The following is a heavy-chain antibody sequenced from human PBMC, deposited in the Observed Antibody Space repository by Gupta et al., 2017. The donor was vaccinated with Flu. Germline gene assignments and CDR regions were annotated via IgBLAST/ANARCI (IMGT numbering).Heavy chain of an antibody. CDR3: ASTILGATGDDYYYEYMDV. CDR1: GDSISDYY. D-gene: IGHD1-26*01. J-gene: IGHJ6*03. V-gene: IGHV4-59*01. Sequence: QVQLQESGPGLVKPSETLSLTCTVSGDSISDYYWSWIRQPPGTGLEWMGHVYYTGNTKHNPSLKSRVTMSVDMSKNEVSLKLTSVTAADTAVYYCASTILGATGDDYYYEYMDVWGKGTTVTVSS. CDR2: VYYTGNT.